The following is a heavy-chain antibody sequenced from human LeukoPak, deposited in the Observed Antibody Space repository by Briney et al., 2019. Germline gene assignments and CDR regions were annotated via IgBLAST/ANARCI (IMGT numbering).Heavy chain of an antibody. J-gene: IGHJ6*02. CDR2: IIPILGIA. D-gene: IGHD3-3*01. Sequence: GSSVKVSCKASGGTFSSYAISWVRQAPGQGLEWMGRIIPILGIANYAQKFQGRVTITADKSTSTAYMELSSLRSEDTAVYYCARVGDITIFGVVIPYGMDVWGQGTTVTVSS. V-gene: IGHV1-69*04. CDR1: GGTFSSYA. CDR3: ARVGDITIFGVVIPYGMDV.